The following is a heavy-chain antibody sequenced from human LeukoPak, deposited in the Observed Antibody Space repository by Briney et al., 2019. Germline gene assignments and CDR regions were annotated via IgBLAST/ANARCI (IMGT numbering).Heavy chain of an antibody. CDR2: LSWDGSTT. J-gene: IGHJ4*02. D-gene: IGHD3-22*01. Sequence: GGSLRLPCAASGFTFGDFTMHWVRQPPGKSLEWVSLLSWDGSTTYYADSVKGRFAISRDNSRNSLYLQMNSLRSEDTGMYYCAAGALYYYENSGYHYWGQGTQVTVSS. CDR1: GFTFGDFT. CDR3: AAGALYYYENSGYHY. V-gene: IGHV3-43*01.